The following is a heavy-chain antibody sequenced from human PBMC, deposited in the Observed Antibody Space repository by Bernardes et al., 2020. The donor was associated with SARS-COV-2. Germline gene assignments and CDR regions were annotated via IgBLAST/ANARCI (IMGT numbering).Heavy chain of an antibody. J-gene: IGHJ2*01. V-gene: IGHV4-34*01. D-gene: IGHD3-16*01. Sequence: ETLSLTCSVYGGSLSGYYWNWIRQPPGKGLEWIGEINYSGSTNYNPSLKSRVTISVDTSKNQFSLKLSSVTAADTAVYYCARAVWGIWHFDLWGRDTLVTVSS. CDR2: INYSGST. CDR1: GGSLSGYY. CDR3: ARAVWGIWHFDL.